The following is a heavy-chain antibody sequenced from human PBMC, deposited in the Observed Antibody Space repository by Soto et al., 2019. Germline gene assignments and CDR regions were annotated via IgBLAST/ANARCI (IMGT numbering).Heavy chain of an antibody. CDR3: ARGGYCSSTSCYNDYYYGMDV. Sequence: AETRSRTWTVSGGSISSSIYYGGGVRQPPGKVLEWIGSIYYSGSTYYNPSLKSRVTISVDTSKNQFSLKLSSVTAADTAVYYCARGGYCSSTSCYNDYYYGMDVWGQGTTVTVSS. CDR1: GGSISSSIYY. D-gene: IGHD2-2*02. J-gene: IGHJ6*02. CDR2: IYYSGST. V-gene: IGHV4-39*01.